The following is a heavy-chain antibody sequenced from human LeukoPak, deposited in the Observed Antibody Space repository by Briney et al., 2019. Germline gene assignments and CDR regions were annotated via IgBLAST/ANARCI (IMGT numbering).Heavy chain of an antibody. D-gene: IGHD2-2*01. J-gene: IGHJ6*03. CDR3: ASPPWNIVVVPAAWYYMDV. CDR2: IYYSGST. Sequence: SETLSLTCTVSGGSISSYYWGWIRQPPGKGLEWIGSIYYSGSTSYNPSLKSRVTISVDTSKNQFSLKLSSVTAADTAVYYCASPPWNIVVVPAAWYYMDVWGKGTTVTVSS. V-gene: IGHV4-39*01. CDR1: GGSISSYY.